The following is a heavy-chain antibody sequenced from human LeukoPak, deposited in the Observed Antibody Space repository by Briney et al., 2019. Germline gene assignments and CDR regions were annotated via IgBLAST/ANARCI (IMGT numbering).Heavy chain of an antibody. CDR1: GGSISSSSYY. V-gene: IGHV4-39*07. Sequence: SETLSLTCTVSGGSISSSSYYWGWIRQPPGKGLEWIGSIYYSGSTYYNPSLKSRVTISVDTSKNQFSLKLSSVTAADTAMYYCARMGDYYDSSGHNWFDPWGQGTLVTVSS. CDR3: ARMGDYYDSSGHNWFDP. D-gene: IGHD3-22*01. J-gene: IGHJ5*02. CDR2: IYYSGST.